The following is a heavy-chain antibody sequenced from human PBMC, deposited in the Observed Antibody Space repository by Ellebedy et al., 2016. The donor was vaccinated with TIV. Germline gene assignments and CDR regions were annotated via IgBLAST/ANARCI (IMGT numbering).Heavy chain of an antibody. CDR3: ASGRGWYQLYSFSY. CDR2: IKQDGSEI. J-gene: IGHJ4*02. V-gene: IGHV3-7*01. D-gene: IGHD5-18*01. Sequence: GESLKIFCAVSGLTFNTYWMSWVRQAPGKGLEWVANIKQDGSEIYYLDSVKGRFTISRDNTKRSLYLEMSSLRVEDTALYYCASGRGWYQLYSFSYWGQGTLVTVSS. CDR1: GLTFNTYW.